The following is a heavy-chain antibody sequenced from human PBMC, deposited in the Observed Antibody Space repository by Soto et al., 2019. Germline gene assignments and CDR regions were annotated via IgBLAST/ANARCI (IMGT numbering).Heavy chain of an antibody. CDR3: ARAYSDAFDI. D-gene: IGHD2-15*01. Sequence: VGSLRLSCAASGFTFSSYSMNWVRQAPGKGLEWVSSISSSGTGIYYPDSVKGRFTISRDNAKKSLYLQMSSLRAEDTAVYYCARAYSDAFDIWGQGTMVTVSS. J-gene: IGHJ3*02. V-gene: IGHV3-21*04. CDR2: ISSSGTGI. CDR1: GFTFSSYS.